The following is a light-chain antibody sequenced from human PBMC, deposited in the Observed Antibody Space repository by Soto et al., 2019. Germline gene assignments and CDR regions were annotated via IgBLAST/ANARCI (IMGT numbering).Light chain of an antibody. CDR3: QQYNSYSWT. Sequence: IEMTQSTSTLSASVGDRVTITCRASQSISSWLAWYQQKPGKAPKLLIYKASSLESGVPSRFSGSGSGTEFTLTISSLQPDDFAPYYCQQYNSYSWTFGQGTKVDVK. J-gene: IGKJ1*01. CDR2: KAS. CDR1: QSISSW. V-gene: IGKV1-5*03.